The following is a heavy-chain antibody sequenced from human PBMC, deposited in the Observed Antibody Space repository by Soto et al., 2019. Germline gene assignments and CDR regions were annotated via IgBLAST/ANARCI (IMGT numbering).Heavy chain of an antibody. Sequence: QVQLVQSGAEVKKPGASVKVSCKASGYTFTSYAMHWVRQAPGQRLEWMGWINAGNGNTKYSQKFQGRVTITRDTSASTAYMELSSLRSEDTAVYYCARGGDYVGAYYYYYGVDVWGQGTTVTVSS. D-gene: IGHD4-17*01. CDR1: GYTFTSYA. J-gene: IGHJ6*02. V-gene: IGHV1-3*01. CDR2: INAGNGNT. CDR3: ARGGDYVGAYYYYYGVDV.